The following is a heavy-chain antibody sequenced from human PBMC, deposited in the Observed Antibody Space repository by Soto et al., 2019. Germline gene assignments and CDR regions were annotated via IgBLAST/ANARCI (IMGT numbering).Heavy chain of an antibody. Sequence: PGGSLRLSCAASGFTFDDYAMHWFRQAPGKGLEWVSGISLNGANVGYADSVKGRFTISRDNAKNSLYLQMSSLRHEDSALYYCVKDIFYDYVWGSDDYWGQGTLVTVS. V-gene: IGHV3-9*01. J-gene: IGHJ4*02. CDR3: VKDIFYDYVWGSDDY. CDR2: ISLNGANV. D-gene: IGHD3-16*01. CDR1: GFTFDDYA.